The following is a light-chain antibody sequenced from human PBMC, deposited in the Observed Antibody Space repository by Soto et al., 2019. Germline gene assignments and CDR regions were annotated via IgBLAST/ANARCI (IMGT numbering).Light chain of an antibody. CDR1: SDSLASNY. J-gene: IGLJ3*02. Sequence: NFMLTQPHSVSGSPGETVTISCAASSDSLASNYVQWYQQRPGSAPTTVIYEDTQRPSGVPDRFSGSVDSSSRSASLTISGLKTEDEAVYYCQSYASTSQVFGGVTKLTVL. CDR3: QSYASTSQV. V-gene: IGLV6-57*02. CDR2: EDT.